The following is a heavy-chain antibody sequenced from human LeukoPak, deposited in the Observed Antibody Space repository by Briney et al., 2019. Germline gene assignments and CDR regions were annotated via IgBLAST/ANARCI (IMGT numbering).Heavy chain of an antibody. J-gene: IGHJ3*02. CDR1: GFTFSSYS. Sequence: GGSLRLSCAASGFTFSSYSMNWVRQAPGKGLEWVSSISSSSSYIYYADSVKGRFTISRDNAKNSLYLQMNSLRAEDTAVYYCASDQLGTGTNAFDIWGQGTMVTVSS. CDR3: ASDQLGTGTNAFDI. D-gene: IGHD1-7*01. V-gene: IGHV3-21*01. CDR2: ISSSSSYI.